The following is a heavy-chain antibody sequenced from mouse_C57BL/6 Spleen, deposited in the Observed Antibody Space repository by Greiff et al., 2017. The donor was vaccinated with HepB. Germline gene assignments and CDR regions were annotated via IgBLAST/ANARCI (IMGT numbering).Heavy chain of an antibody. D-gene: IGHD1-1*01. J-gene: IGHJ2*01. CDR1: GFTFSDYG. CDR3: ARAHYYGSSVLDY. Sequence: EVKLVESGGGLVKPGGSLKLSCAASGFTFSDYGMHWVRQAPEKGLEWVAYISSGSSTIYYADTVKGRFTISRDNAKNTLFLQMTSLRSEDTAMYYCARAHYYGSSVLDYWGQGTTLTVSS. CDR2: ISSGSSTI. V-gene: IGHV5-17*01.